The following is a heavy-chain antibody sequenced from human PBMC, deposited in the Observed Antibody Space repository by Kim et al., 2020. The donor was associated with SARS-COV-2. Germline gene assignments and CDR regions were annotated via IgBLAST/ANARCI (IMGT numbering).Heavy chain of an antibody. CDR1: GFTFGAYA. J-gene: IGHJ4*02. CDR2: ISNNGGST. D-gene: IGHD6-13*01. V-gene: IGHV3-64D*09. Sequence: GGSLRLSCSVSGFTFGAYAMHWVRQAPGKGLEYVSAISNNGGSTYYADSVKGRFTISRDIFKNTLYLQMSSLRTEDTAVYYCVKDLWQHLVPNYFDSWGQGTPVTVSS. CDR3: VKDLWQHLVPNYFDS.